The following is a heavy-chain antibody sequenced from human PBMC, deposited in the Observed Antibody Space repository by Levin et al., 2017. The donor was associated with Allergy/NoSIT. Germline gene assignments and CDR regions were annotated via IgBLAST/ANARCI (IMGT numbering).Heavy chain of an antibody. CDR2: IYSGGTA. CDR3: AGRGSYCSSITCSRAFDM. V-gene: IGHV3-53*01. CDR1: GFTVSSNY. D-gene: IGHD2-2*01. Sequence: ASVKVSCAASGFTVSSNYMSWVRQAQGKGLEWVSVIYSGGTAYYADSVKGRFTISRDNSKNIFYLQMDSLRAEDTAIYYCAGRGSYCSSITCSRAFDMWGQGTMVTVSS. J-gene: IGHJ3*02.